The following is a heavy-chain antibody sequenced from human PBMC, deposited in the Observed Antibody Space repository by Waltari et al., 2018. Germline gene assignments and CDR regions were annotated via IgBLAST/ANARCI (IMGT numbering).Heavy chain of an antibody. CDR1: GGSIRSSSYY. CDR2: SYYCGST. Sequence: QLQLQESGPGLLKPSGTLSLTCTVSGGSIRSSSYYWGWIRQPPGKGLEWVGSSYYCGSTYSNPSLKSRVTIAVDTSKSQFSLKLSSVTAADTAVYYCAGLARLRGVRVIDPWGQGTLVTVSS. CDR3: AGLARLRGVRVIDP. V-gene: IGHV4-39*01. J-gene: IGHJ5*02. D-gene: IGHD3-10*01.